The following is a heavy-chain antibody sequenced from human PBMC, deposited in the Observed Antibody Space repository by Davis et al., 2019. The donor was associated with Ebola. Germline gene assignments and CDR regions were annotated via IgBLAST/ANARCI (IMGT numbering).Heavy chain of an antibody. CDR3: ARDPGWYSNSWYGGAYYYYYGMDV. J-gene: IGHJ6*02. Sequence: ASVKVSCKASGYTFTSYGISWVRQAPGQGLEWMGWISAYNGNTNYAQKLQGRVTMTTDTSTSTAYMELRSLRSDDTAVYYCARDPGWYSNSWYGGAYYYYYGMDVWGQGTTVTVSS. CDR1: GYTFTSYG. V-gene: IGHV1-18*01. CDR2: ISAYNGNT. D-gene: IGHD6-13*01.